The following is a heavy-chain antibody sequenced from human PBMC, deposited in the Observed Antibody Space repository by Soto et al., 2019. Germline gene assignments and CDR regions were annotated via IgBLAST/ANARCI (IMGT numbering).Heavy chain of an antibody. V-gene: IGHV4-39*01. CDR3: SRHRSLFLPAAIVDF. CDR1: GDSISSSSYF. D-gene: IGHD2-2*01. J-gene: IGHJ4*02. Sequence: SETLSLTCTVSGDSISSSSYFWGWVRQPPGKGLEWVGSVYYSGATYYNPSLESRVTIPVDTSKNRFSLILSSVTATYTAMYYCSRHRSLFLPAAIVDFWGQGTLVTVSS. CDR2: VYYSGAT.